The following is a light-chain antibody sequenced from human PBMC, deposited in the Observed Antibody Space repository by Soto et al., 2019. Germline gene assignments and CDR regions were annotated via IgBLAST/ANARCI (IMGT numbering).Light chain of an antibody. CDR1: SGNIAFNY. CDR3: QTYDGTNWV. J-gene: IGLJ3*02. Sequence: NFMLTQRHSVSESPGKTVTLSCTRSSGNIAFNYVQWYQQRPGSAPTIVIYEDQKRPSGVPDRFSGSIVSSSNSASLTISGLKTEDEADYYCQTYDGTNWVFGGGTKVTVL. V-gene: IGLV6-57*03. CDR2: EDQ.